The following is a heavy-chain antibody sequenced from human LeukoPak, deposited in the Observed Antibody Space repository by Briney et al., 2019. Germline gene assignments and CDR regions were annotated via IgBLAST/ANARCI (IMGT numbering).Heavy chain of an antibody. CDR3: AKGAREPPNYYGSGSYWALFDY. CDR2: ISGSGGST. D-gene: IGHD3-10*01. V-gene: IGHV3-23*01. CDR1: GFNFSIYS. J-gene: IGHJ4*02. Sequence: GGSLRLSCTASGFNFSIYSMNWVRQAPGKGLEWVSAISGSGGSTYYADSVKGRFTISRDNSKNTLYLQMNSLRAEDTAVYYCAKGAREPPNYYGSGSYWALFDYWGQGTLVTVSS.